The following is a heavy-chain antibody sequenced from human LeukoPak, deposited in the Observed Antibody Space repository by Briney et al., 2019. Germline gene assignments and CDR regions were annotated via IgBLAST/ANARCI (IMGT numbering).Heavy chain of an antibody. Sequence: GGSLRLSCAASGFTFRSYAMSWVRQAPGKGLEWVSGISGSGGNTYYPDSVKGRFTISRDNSKNTLYLQMNSLGVEDTAVYYCVKGFNVRYYFDYWGQGTMVTASS. J-gene: IGHJ4*02. D-gene: IGHD2-8*01. CDR2: ISGSGGNT. CDR1: GFTFRSYA. V-gene: IGHV3-23*01. CDR3: VKGFNVRYYFDY.